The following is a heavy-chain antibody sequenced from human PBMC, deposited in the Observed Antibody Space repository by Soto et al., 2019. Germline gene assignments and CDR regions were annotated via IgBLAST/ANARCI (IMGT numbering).Heavy chain of an antibody. CDR3: ARDNGWGSYSIYFDY. D-gene: IGHD1-26*01. CDR1: GGSISSYY. Sequence: SDTLSLTCTVSGGSISSYYWSWIRQPAGKGLEWIGRIYASGSTNYNPSLKSRVTMSVDTSKNQFSLKLSSVTAADTAVYYCARDNGWGSYSIYFDYWGQGNLVTVS. J-gene: IGHJ4*02. CDR2: IYASGST. V-gene: IGHV4-4*07.